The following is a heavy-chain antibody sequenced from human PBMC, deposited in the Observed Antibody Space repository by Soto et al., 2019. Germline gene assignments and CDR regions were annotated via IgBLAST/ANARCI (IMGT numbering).Heavy chain of an antibody. CDR2: INPNSGGT. Sequence: ASVKVSCKASGYTFTGYYMHWVRQAPGQGLEWMGWINPNSGGTNYAQKFQGWVTMTRDTSISTAYMELSGPRSDDTAVYYCATHGGCSGGSCYSDYYYGMDVWGQGTTVTVSS. D-gene: IGHD2-15*01. CDR1: GYTFTGYY. V-gene: IGHV1-2*04. CDR3: ATHGGCSGGSCYSDYYYGMDV. J-gene: IGHJ6*02.